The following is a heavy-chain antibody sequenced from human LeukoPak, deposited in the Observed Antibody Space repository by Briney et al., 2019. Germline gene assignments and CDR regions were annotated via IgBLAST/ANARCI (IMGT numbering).Heavy chain of an antibody. D-gene: IGHD2-2*01. CDR2: IYHSGST. J-gene: IGHJ6*04. CDR1: GGSISSSNW. CDR3: ARGGYQLLPRVYYGMDV. Sequence: SETLSLTCAVSGGSISSSNWWSWVRQPPGKGLEWIGEIYHSGSTNYNPSLKSRVTISVGKSKNQFSLKLSSVTAADTAVYYCARGGYQLLPRVYYGMDVWGKGTTVTVSS. V-gene: IGHV4-4*02.